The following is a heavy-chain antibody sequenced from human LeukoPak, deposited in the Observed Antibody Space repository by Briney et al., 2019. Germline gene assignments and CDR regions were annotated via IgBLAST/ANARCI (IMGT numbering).Heavy chain of an antibody. CDR3: AKGVRRSSDYSSPVDY. CDR2: FDPEDGTT. D-gene: IGHD3-22*01. J-gene: IGHJ4*02. V-gene: IGHV1-24*01. CDR1: GYIFTELS. Sequence: GASVKVSCKVSGYIFTELSMHWVRQAPGKGLEWMGGFDPEDGTTIYAQKFQGRVTMTEDTSTDTAYMELSSLRSEDTAVYYCAKGVRRSSDYSSPVDYWGQGTLVTVSS.